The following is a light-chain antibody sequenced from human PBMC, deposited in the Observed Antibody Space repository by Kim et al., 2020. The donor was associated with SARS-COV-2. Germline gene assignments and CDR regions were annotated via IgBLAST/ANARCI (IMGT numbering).Light chain of an antibody. CDR2: DVT. CDR1: SSDVGGYNF. J-gene: IGLJ2*01. CDR3: SSYTSSTTLGV. Sequence: QSALTQPAYVSGSPGQSITISCTGTSSDVGGYNFVSWYQQHLGEAPKLIIYDVTIRPSGVSNRFSGSKSGNTASLTISGLQAEDEADYYCSSYTSSTTLGVFGGGTQLTVL. V-gene: IGLV2-14*03.